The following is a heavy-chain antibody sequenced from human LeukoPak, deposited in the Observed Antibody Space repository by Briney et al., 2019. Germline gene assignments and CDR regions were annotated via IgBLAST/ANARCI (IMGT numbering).Heavy chain of an antibody. D-gene: IGHD3-22*01. V-gene: IGHV3-23*01. Sequence: PGGSLRLSCAASGFTFSSYAMSWVRQAPGKGLEWVSATSGSGGSTYYADSVKGRFTISRDNSKNTLYLQMNSLRAEDTAVYYCATSPASITMIVVVIIEGYWGQGTLVTVSS. CDR3: ATSPASITMIVVVIIEGY. J-gene: IGHJ4*02. CDR2: TSGSGGST. CDR1: GFTFSSYA.